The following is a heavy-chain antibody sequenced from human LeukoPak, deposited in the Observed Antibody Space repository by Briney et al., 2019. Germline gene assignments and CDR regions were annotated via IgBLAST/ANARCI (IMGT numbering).Heavy chain of an antibody. J-gene: IGHJ4*02. CDR3: AKISIPSGRYYAALYY. CDR1: GFTFSSYA. D-gene: IGHD1-26*01. CDR2: ISGSGGST. V-gene: IGHV3-23*01. Sequence: GGSLRLSCAASGFTFSSYAMSWVRQAPGKGLEWVSAISGSGGSTYYADSVKGRFTIPRDNSKNTLYLQMNSLRAEDTAVYYCAKISIPSGRYYAALYYWGQGTLVTVSS.